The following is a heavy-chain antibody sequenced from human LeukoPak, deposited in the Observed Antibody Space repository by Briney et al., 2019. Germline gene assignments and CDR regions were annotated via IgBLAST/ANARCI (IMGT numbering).Heavy chain of an antibody. CDR3: ARKLYYYGTSPAGWFGP. J-gene: IGHJ5*02. V-gene: IGHV3-7*01. D-gene: IGHD3-22*01. Sequence: GGSLRLSCEVSGFTFRTYWMTWVRQAPGKGLEWVATIKQDGSDEYYVDSVKGRFTISRDNAKNSLYLQMDGLRAEGTAVYHCARKLYYYGTSPAGWFGPWGQGTLVTVSS. CDR1: GFTFRTYW. CDR2: IKQDGSDE.